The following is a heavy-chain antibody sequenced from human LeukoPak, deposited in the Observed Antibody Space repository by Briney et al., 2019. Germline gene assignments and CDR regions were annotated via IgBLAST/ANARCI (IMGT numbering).Heavy chain of an antibody. CDR1: GFTFTNAW. J-gene: IGHJ3*02. D-gene: IGHD2-8*01. CDR2: IKSKTDGGTT. Sequence: GGSLRLSCAASGFTFTNAWMSWVRQAPGKGLEWVGRIKSKTDGGTTDYAAPVKGRFTISRDDSKNTLYLQMNSLKTEDTAVYYCTTIDVLMVYAVTDAFDIWGQGTMVTVSS. CDR3: TTIDVLMVYAVTDAFDI. V-gene: IGHV3-15*01.